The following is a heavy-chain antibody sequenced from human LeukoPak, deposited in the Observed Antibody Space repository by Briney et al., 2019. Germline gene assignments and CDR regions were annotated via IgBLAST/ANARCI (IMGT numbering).Heavy chain of an antibody. J-gene: IGHJ3*01. Sequence: GGSLRLSCAASGFTFTSYAMSWVRQAPGKGLEWVSTISGSGDTTYYADSVKGRFTISRDNSKNSLYLQMNSLRVEDTALYYCAKEVGGLPFDLWGQGTVVTVSS. V-gene: IGHV3-23*01. CDR2: ISGSGDTT. CDR1: GFTFTSYA. CDR3: AKEVGGLPFDL. D-gene: IGHD1-26*01.